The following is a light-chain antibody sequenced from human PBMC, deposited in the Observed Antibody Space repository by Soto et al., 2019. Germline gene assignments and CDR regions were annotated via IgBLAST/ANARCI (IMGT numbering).Light chain of an antibody. CDR2: GTS. Sequence: EIVMTQSPATLSVSPGERATLSCRASQSVSSNLAWYQQQPGQAPRLLIYGTSTRATGIPARFSGSGSGTEFILTISSLQSEDFAVYYCQHYNNWPRTFGQGTKVEIK. J-gene: IGKJ1*01. CDR3: QHYNNWPRT. V-gene: IGKV3-15*01. CDR1: QSVSSN.